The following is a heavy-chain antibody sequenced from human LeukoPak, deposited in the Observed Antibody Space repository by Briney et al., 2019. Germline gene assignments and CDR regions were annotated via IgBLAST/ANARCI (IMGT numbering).Heavy chain of an antibody. CDR2: ISYDGSNK. CDR1: GFTFSSYG. V-gene: IGHV3-30*03. CDR3: ARAMLLEWLSPLYYYYYGMDV. J-gene: IGHJ6*02. D-gene: IGHD3-3*01. Sequence: PGRSLRLSCAASGFTFSSYGMHWVRQAPGKGLEWVAVISYDGSNKYYADSVKGRFTISRDNSKNTLYLQMNSLRAEDTAVYYCARAMLLEWLSPLYYYYYGMDVWGQGTTVTVSS.